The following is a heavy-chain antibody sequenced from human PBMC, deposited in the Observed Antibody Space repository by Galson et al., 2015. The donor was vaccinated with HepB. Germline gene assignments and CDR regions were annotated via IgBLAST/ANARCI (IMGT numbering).Heavy chain of an antibody. CDR2: TYYRSKWYN. Sequence: CAISGDSVSSNSAAWNWIRQSPSRGLEWLGRTYYRSKWYNDYAVSVKSRITINPDTSKNQFSLQLNSVAPEDTAVYYCARTQGYSSGWPPVAAFDIWGQGTMVTVSS. CDR3: ARTQGYSSGWPPVAAFDI. D-gene: IGHD6-19*01. V-gene: IGHV6-1*01. J-gene: IGHJ3*02. CDR1: GDSVSSNSAA.